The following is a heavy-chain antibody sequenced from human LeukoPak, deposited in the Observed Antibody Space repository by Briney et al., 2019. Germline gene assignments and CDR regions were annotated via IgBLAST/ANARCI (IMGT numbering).Heavy chain of an antibody. Sequence: PGGSLRLSCAASGFTFTDYYMSWIRQAPGKGLEWVSYITNSGTTIYYADSVKGRFTISRDNTKNSLYLQLTSLRGEDTAVYYCARDFAYNTFDYWGQGTLVTVSS. J-gene: IGHJ4*02. CDR2: ITNSGTTI. CDR3: ARDFAYNTFDY. CDR1: GFTFTDYY. D-gene: IGHD1-14*01. V-gene: IGHV3-11*04.